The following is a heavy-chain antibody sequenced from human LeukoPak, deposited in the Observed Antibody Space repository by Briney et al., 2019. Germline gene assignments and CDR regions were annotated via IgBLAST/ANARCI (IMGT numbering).Heavy chain of an antibody. V-gene: IGHV4-39*07. CDR2: IYYSGST. D-gene: IGHD5-12*01. CDR1: GGSISSSSYY. Sequence: PSETLSLTCTVSGGSISSSSYYWGWIRQPPGKGLEWIGSIYYSGSTYYNPSLKSRVTISVDTSKNQFSLKLSSVTAADTAVYYCARGYSGYDLGIDYWGQGTLVTVSS. J-gene: IGHJ4*02. CDR3: ARGYSGYDLGIDY.